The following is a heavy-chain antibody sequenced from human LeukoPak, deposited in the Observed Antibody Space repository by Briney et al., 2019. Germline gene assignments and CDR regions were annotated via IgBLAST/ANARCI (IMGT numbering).Heavy chain of an antibody. CDR2: ISSSGSTT. CDR1: GFTFSSYA. J-gene: IGHJ4*02. D-gene: IGHD1-1*01. CDR3: ARDSGTTLDY. Sequence: GGSLRLSCAASGFTFSSYAMSWVRQAPGKGLEWVSYISSSGSTTYYAASVKGRFTISRDNAKNSLYLQMNSLRAEDTAVYYCARDSGTTLDYWGQGTLVTVSS. V-gene: IGHV3-48*04.